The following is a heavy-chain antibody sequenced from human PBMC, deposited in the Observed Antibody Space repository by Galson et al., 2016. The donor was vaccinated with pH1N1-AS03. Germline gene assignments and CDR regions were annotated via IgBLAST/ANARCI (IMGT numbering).Heavy chain of an antibody. CDR3: AKAAECASTTYDFEY. J-gene: IGHJ4*02. Sequence: SLRLSCAASGFIFTSYTMHWVRQAPGKGLEWVAVVSFVGNNRYYMDSVKGRFSISRDESKNTLYLQMNSLRAEDTAVYYCAKAAECASTTYDFEYWGQGTLVTVTS. CDR1: GFIFTSYT. V-gene: IGHV3-30*18. CDR2: VSFVGNNR. D-gene: IGHD5/OR15-5a*01.